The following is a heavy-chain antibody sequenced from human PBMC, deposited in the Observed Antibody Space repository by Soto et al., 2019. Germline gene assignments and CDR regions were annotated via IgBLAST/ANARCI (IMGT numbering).Heavy chain of an antibody. CDR2: IYPGDSDT. CDR3: ARHSPYYYDSSPYFDY. J-gene: IGHJ4*02. CDR1: GYSSTSYW. Sequence: PGESLKISCKGSGYSSTSYWIGWVRQMPGKGLEWMGIIYPGDSDTRYSPSFQGQVTISADKSISTAYLQWSSLKASDTAMYYCARHSPYYYDSSPYFDYWGQGTLVTVSS. D-gene: IGHD3-22*01. V-gene: IGHV5-51*01.